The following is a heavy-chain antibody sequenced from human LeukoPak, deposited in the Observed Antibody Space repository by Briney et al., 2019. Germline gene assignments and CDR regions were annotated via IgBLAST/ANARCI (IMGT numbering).Heavy chain of an antibody. V-gene: IGHV4-4*07. J-gene: IGHJ3*02. Sequence: SETLSLTCTVSGGSISSYYWNWIRQPAGKGLEWIGRIYTSGSTNYNPSLKSRVTMSVDTSKNQFSLKLSSVTAADTAVYYCARSRIAAAGTCPTDAFDIWGQGTMVTVSS. CDR2: IYTSGST. D-gene: IGHD6-13*01. CDR3: ARSRIAAAGTCPTDAFDI. CDR1: GGSISSYY.